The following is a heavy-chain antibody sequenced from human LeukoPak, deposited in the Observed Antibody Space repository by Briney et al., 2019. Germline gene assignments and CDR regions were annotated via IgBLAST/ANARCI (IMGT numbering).Heavy chain of an antibody. Sequence: GRSLRLSCAASGFTFNIYAMHWVRRAPGKGLEWVAVIWSDGNNKYYADSVKGRFTISRDNSKNTLYLQLNSLRADDTAVYYCARDGGYSGTYFASWGQGTLVTVSS. V-gene: IGHV3-33*08. CDR2: IWSDGNNK. J-gene: IGHJ4*02. CDR3: ARDGGYSGTYFAS. CDR1: GFTFNIYA. D-gene: IGHD1-26*01.